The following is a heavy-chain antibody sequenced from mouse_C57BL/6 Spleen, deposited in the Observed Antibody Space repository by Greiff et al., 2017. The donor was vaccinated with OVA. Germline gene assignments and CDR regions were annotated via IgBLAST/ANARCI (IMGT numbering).Heavy chain of an antibody. J-gene: IGHJ2*01. V-gene: IGHV1-82*01. CDR1: GYAFSSSW. CDR2: IYPGDGDT. CDR3: ARSDYERYFDY. D-gene: IGHD2-4*01. Sequence: VKLQQSGPELVKPGASVKISCKASGYAFSSSWMNWVKQRPGKGLEWIGRIYPGDGDTNYNGKFKGKATLTADKSSSTAYMQLSSLTSEDSAVYFCARSDYERYFDYWGQGTTLTVSS.